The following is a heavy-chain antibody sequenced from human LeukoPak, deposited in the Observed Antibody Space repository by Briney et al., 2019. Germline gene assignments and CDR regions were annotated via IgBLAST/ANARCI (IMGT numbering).Heavy chain of an antibody. CDR2: ISGSGGST. CDR3: AKEPDYYDSIIGWFDP. J-gene: IGHJ5*02. V-gene: IGHV3-23*01. CDR1: GFTFSSYA. Sequence: QPGGSLRLSRAASGFTFSSYAMSWVRQAPGKGLEWVSAISGSGGSTYYADSVKGRFTISRDNSKNTLYLQMNSLRAEDTAVYYCAKEPDYYDSIIGWFDPWGQGTLVTVSS. D-gene: IGHD3-22*01.